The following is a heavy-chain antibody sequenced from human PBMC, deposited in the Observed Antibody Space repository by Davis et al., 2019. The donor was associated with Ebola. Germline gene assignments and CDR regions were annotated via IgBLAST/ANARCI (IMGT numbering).Heavy chain of an antibody. Sequence: GESLKISWEEEGDRGATSASSWVRHPRGKGLEWVSVVSDSGVSTHYADCVKGRFTISRDNSKNMLYLQMNSLRPDDTAMYYCAKVTSGYCGQGTLLPFSS. J-gene: IGHJ4*02. V-gene: IGHV3-23*01. D-gene: IGHD2-8*02. CDR1: GDRGATSA. CDR3: AKVTSGY. CDR2: VSDSGVST.